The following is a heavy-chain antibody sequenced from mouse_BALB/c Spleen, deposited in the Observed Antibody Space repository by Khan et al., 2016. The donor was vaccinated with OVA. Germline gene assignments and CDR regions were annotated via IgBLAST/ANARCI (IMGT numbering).Heavy chain of an antibody. J-gene: IGHJ3*01. V-gene: IGHV5-6*01. CDR3: EDHITGTFAY. Sequence: EVELVESGGDLVKPGGSLKLSCAASGFTFSSYSMSWVRQTPDKRLEWVASISSGGDYTYYPPSVKGRFTISRDNAKNTLYLQMSDLKSEDTAMDYCEDHITGTFAYWGQGTLVTVSA. D-gene: IGHD4-1*01. CDR1: GFTFSSYS. CDR2: ISSGGDYT.